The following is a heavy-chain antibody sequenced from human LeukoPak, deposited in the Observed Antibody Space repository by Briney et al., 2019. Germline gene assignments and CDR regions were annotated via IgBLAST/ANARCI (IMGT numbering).Heavy chain of an antibody. CDR2: ITSSRTYT. CDR1: GFTLNDYY. V-gene: IGHV3-11*05. CDR3: ARAAYYGSGPPSHYYGMDV. J-gene: IGHJ6*02. Sequence: PGGSLRLSCVASGFTLNDYYMSWMRQAPGKGLEWVSIITSSRTYTNYADSVKGRFTISRENAKNSLYLQMNSLRAEDTAVYYCARAAYYGSGPPSHYYGMDVWGQGTTVTVSS. D-gene: IGHD3-10*01.